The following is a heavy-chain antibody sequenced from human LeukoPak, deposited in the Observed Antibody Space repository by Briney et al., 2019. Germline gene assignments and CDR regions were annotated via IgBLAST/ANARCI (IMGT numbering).Heavy chain of an antibody. V-gene: IGHV3-9*01. J-gene: IGHJ4*02. Sequence: PGGSLRLSCAASGFTFDDYAMHWVRHAPGKGLEWVSGISWNSGSIGYADSVKGRFTISRDNAKNSLYLQMNSLRAEDTALYYCGKGGVVTAREYFDYWGQGTLVTVSS. CDR2: ISWNSGSI. CDR3: GKGGVVTAREYFDY. D-gene: IGHD2-21*02. CDR1: GFTFDDYA.